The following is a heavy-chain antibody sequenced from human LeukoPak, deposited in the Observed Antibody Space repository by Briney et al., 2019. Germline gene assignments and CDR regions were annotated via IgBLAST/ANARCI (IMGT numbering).Heavy chain of an antibody. D-gene: IGHD1-26*01. CDR1: GFSFSSYW. Sequence: GGSLRLSCAASGFSFSSYWMHWVRQAPGKGLVWVSRINGDGSRTYYADSVKGRFTISRDNAKNTLHVQMNGLRAEDTAVYYCARGMGATIDYWGQGTLVTVSS. V-gene: IGHV3-74*01. CDR2: INGDGSRT. CDR3: ARGMGATIDY. J-gene: IGHJ4*02.